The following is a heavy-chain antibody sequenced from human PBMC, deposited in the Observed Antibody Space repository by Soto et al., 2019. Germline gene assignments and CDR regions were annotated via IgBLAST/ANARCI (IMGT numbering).Heavy chain of an antibody. J-gene: IGHJ5*02. Sequence: QVQLVQSGAQVKKPGASVKVSCKASGYTFTNNDISWVRQATGQGLEWMGWMNPNSANTGYAQKFQGRVSMTRNTSISTAYMELSSLRSDDTDIYYCARMATSGTLNWFDPWGQGTLVIVSS. CDR3: ARMATSGTLNWFDP. CDR2: MNPNSANT. V-gene: IGHV1-8*01. CDR1: GYTFTNND.